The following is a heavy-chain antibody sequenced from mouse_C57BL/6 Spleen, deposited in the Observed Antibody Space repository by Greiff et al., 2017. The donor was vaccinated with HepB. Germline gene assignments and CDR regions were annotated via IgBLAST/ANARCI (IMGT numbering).Heavy chain of an antibody. V-gene: IGHV1-82*01. CDR3: ARSTAAQATGFAY. CDR1: GYAFSSSW. CDR2: IYPGDGDT. D-gene: IGHD3-2*02. J-gene: IGHJ3*01. Sequence: VQLQQSGPELVKPGASVKISCKASGYAFSSSWMNWVKQRPGKGLEWIGRIYPGDGDTNYNGKFKGKATLTADKSSSTAYMQLSSLTSEDSAVYFYARSTAAQATGFAYWGQGTLVTVSA.